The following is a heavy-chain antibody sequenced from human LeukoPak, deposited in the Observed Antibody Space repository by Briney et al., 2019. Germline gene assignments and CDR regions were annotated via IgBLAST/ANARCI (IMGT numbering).Heavy chain of an antibody. CDR3: ARDVAYYYDSTGLYYFDY. Sequence: PSETLSLTCTVSGGSISSYYWGWIRQPPGKGLEWIGSIYYSGSTYYNPSLKSRVTISVDTSKNQFSLKLSSVTAADTAVYYCARDVAYYYDSTGLYYFDYWGQGTLVTVSS. V-gene: IGHV4-39*07. CDR1: GGSISSYY. J-gene: IGHJ4*02. CDR2: IYYSGST. D-gene: IGHD3-22*01.